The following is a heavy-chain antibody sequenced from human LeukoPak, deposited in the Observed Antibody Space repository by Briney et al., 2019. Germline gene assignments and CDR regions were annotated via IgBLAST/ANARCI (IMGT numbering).Heavy chain of an antibody. Sequence: RASVTVSCKASGYTFTSYAMHWVRQAPGQRLEWMGWINAGNGNTKYSQKFQGRVTITRDTSASTAYMELSSLRSEDTAVYYCARDDCSGGSCYFDYWGQGTLVTVSS. CDR2: INAGNGNT. V-gene: IGHV1-3*01. D-gene: IGHD2-15*01. CDR1: GYTFTSYA. CDR3: ARDDCSGGSCYFDY. J-gene: IGHJ4*02.